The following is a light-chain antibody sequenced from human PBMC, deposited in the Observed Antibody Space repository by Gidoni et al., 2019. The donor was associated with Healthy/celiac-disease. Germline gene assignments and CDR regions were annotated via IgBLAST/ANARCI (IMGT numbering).Light chain of an antibody. CDR3: QQYNSPWT. CDR2: KAS. J-gene: IGKJ1*01. V-gene: IGKV1-5*03. Sequence: IQMPQSPSTLSASVGDRVTITCRASQSISSWLAWYQQNPGKAPKLLIYKASSLESGVPSRFSGSGSGTEFTLTISSLQPDDFATYYCQQYNSPWTFGQGTKVEIK. CDR1: QSISSW.